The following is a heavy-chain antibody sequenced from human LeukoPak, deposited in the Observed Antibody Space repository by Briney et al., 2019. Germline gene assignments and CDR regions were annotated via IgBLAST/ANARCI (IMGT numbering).Heavy chain of an antibody. J-gene: IGHJ5*02. CDR3: ARGDTIFDNWFDP. D-gene: IGHD3-3*01. V-gene: IGHV3-21*01. CDR2: ISSSSSYI. CDR1: GFTFSSYG. Sequence: GGSLRLSCAASGFTFSSYGMHWVRQAPGKGLEWVSSISSSSSYIYYADSVKGRFTISRDNAKNSLYLQMNSLRAEDTAVYYCARGDTIFDNWFDPWGQGTLVTVSS.